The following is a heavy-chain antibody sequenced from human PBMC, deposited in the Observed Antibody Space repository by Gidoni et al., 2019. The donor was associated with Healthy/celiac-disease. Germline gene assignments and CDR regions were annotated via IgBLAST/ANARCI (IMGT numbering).Heavy chain of an antibody. D-gene: IGHD2-21*02. CDR3: ARSTVVTPVNYFDY. V-gene: IGHV3-33*01. J-gene: IGHJ4*02. Sequence: SSYGMHWVRQAPGKGLEWVAVIWYDGSNKYYADSVKGRFTISRDNSKNTLYLQMNSLRAEDTAVYYCARSTVVTPVNYFDYWGQGTLVTVSS. CDR2: IWYDGSNK. CDR1: SSYG.